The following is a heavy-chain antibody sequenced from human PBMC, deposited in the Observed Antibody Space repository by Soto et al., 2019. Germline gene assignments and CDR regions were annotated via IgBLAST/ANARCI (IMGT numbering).Heavy chain of an antibody. CDR3: VRPANLYSSSSRFDP. D-gene: IGHD6-6*01. CDR1: GGTFSSYA. J-gene: IGHJ5*02. Sequence: SVKVSCKASGGTFSSYAISWVRQAPGQGLEWMGGIIPIFGTANYAQKFQGRVTITADESTSTAYMELSSLRSEDTAVFYCVRPANLYSSSSRFDPSSQGTLVTVSS. CDR2: IIPIFGTA. V-gene: IGHV1-69*13.